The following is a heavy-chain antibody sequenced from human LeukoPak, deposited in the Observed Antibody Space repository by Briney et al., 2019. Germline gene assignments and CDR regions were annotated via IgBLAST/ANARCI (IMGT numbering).Heavy chain of an antibody. CDR2: IYHSGST. CDR3: AGSGWSFDAFDF. J-gene: IGHJ3*01. CDR1: GGSISSGGYY. Sequence: PSETLSLTCTVSGGSISSGGYYWSWIRQPPGKGLEWIGYIYHSGSTYYSPSLKSRVTISVDTSKNRFSLRLSSLTAADTAVYFCAGSGWSFDAFDFWGQGTMVTVSS. D-gene: IGHD6-19*01. V-gene: IGHV4-30-2*01.